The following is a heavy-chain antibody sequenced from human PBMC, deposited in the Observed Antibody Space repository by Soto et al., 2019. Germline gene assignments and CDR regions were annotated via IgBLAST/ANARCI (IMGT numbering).Heavy chain of an antibody. CDR1: GFTFSSYG. J-gene: IGHJ4*02. V-gene: IGHV3-30*18. Sequence: GGSLRLSCAASGFTFSSYGMHWVRQAPGKGLEWVAVISYDGSNKYYADSVKGRFTISRDNSKNTLYLQMNSLRAEDTAVYYCAKMSLSDSSSWASEDYWGQGTLVTVSS. D-gene: IGHD6-13*01. CDR2: ISYDGSNK. CDR3: AKMSLSDSSSWASEDY.